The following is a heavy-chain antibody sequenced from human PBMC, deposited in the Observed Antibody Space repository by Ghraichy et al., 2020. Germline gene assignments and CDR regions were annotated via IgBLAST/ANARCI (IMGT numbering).Heavy chain of an antibody. CDR2: IYYSGST. CDR1: GGSVSSGSYY. V-gene: IGHV4-61*01. Sequence: SETLSLTCTVSGGSVSSGSYYWSWIRQPPGKGLEWIGYIYYSGSTNYNPSLKSRVTISVDTSKNQFSLKLSSVTAADTAVYYCARGAVVPDIVLRGTGIDPWGQGTLVTVSS. D-gene: IGHD2-8*02. CDR3: ARGAVVPDIVLRGTGIDP. J-gene: IGHJ5*02.